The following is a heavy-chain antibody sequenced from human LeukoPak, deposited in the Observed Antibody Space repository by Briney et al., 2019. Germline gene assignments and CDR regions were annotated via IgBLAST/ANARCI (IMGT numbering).Heavy chain of an antibody. V-gene: IGHV3-21*01. CDR1: GFTFSRYS. Sequence: GGSLRLSCAASGFTFSRYSMNWVRQAPGKGMEWVSSISGSSSFIYYADSVKGRFTISRDNAKNSLYLQMNSLRAEDTAVYYCAILSAQVLLWFGHWGQGTLVTVSS. CDR3: AILSAQVLLWFGH. J-gene: IGHJ4*02. CDR2: ISGSSSFI. D-gene: IGHD3-10*01.